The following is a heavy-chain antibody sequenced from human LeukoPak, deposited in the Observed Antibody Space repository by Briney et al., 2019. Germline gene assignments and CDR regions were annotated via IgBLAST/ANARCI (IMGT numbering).Heavy chain of an antibody. J-gene: IGHJ6*02. CDR1: GYTFTSYG. D-gene: IGHD3-22*01. Sequence: ASVKVSCKASGYTFTSYGISWVRQAPGQGLEWMGWISAYNGNTNYAQKLQGRVTMTTDTSTSTAYMEPRSLRSDDTAVYYCARYASSGYYPPYGMDVWGQGTTVTVSS. V-gene: IGHV1-18*01. CDR2: ISAYNGNT. CDR3: ARYASSGYYPPYGMDV.